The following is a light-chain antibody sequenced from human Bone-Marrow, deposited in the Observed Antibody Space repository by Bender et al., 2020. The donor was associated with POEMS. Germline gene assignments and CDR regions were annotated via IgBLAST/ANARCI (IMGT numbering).Light chain of an antibody. CDR2: DVN. CDR1: IRDVGTYKY. J-gene: IGLJ1*01. Sequence: QSVLTQPPSASGSPGQSVTISCTGTIRDVGTYKYVSWYQQHPGKAPKIIIFDVNQRPSGVPDRFSGSKSGNTASLTVSGLQPEDEADYYCCSYAGGYTYVFGTGTKVTVL. CDR3: CSYAGGYTYV. V-gene: IGLV2-8*01.